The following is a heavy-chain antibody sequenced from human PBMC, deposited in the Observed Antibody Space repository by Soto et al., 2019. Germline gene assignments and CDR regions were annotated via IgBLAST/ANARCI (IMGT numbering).Heavy chain of an antibody. D-gene: IGHD6-6*01. J-gene: IGHJ6*02. V-gene: IGHV1-3*01. CDR2: INGATGQT. CDR1: GYTFSTYS. Sequence: ASVKVSCKASGYTFSTYSMHWVRQAPGHSLEWMGWINGATGQTRSSQRFQDRVTITRDTSASTAYMELSGLRSGDTAVYYCARDPDSSSSYYYYGMDVWGQGTTVTVSS. CDR3: ARDPDSSSSYYYYGMDV.